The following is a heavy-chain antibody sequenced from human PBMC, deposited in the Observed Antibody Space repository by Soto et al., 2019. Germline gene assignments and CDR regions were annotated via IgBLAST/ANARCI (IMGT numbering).Heavy chain of an antibody. J-gene: IGHJ5*02. Sequence: QVQLVQSGTEVKTPRASVKVSCKPPGYILTSYGISWVRQAPGRGLERMGWISGYNGNTNYAQNFQGRVTITTDTSTSTAYLELRSLRPDDTAVYYCARSHSFLRADWFDPWGQGTLVTVSS. CDR2: ISGYNGNT. V-gene: IGHV1-18*01. D-gene: IGHD3-3*02. CDR1: GYILTSYG. CDR3: ARSHSFLRADWFDP.